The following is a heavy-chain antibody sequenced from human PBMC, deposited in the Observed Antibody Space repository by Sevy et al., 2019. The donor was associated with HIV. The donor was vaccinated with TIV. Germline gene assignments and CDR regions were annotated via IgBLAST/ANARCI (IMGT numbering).Heavy chain of an antibody. V-gene: IGHV3-30*18. J-gene: IGHJ6*02. CDR3: AKPSVTVANYYYYGMDV. D-gene: IGHD2-21*02. CDR1: GFTFSSYG. Sequence: GGSLRLSCAASGFTFSSYGMHWVRQAPGKGLEWVAVISYDGSNKYYADSVKGRFTISRDNSKNTLYLQMNSLRAEDTAVYYWAKPSVTVANYYYYGMDVWGQGTTVTVSS. CDR2: ISYDGSNK.